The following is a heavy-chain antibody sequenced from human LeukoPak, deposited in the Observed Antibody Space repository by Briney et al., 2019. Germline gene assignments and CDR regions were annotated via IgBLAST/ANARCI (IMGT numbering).Heavy chain of an antibody. CDR2: IIPIFGTA. Sequence: ASVKVSCKASGGTLSSYAISWVRQAPGQGLEWMGGIIPIFGTANYAQKFQGRVTITADESTSTAYMELSSLRSEDTAVYYCARDLGTMVRGDESYDYWGQGTLVTVSS. CDR1: GGTLSSYA. J-gene: IGHJ4*02. D-gene: IGHD3-10*01. CDR3: ARDLGTMVRGDESYDY. V-gene: IGHV1-69*13.